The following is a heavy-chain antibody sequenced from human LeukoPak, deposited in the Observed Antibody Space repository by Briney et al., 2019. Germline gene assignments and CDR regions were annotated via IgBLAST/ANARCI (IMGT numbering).Heavy chain of an antibody. Sequence: GGSLRLSCAASGFTFSSYWMSWVRQAPGKGLEWVANIKHDGSEKYYVDSVKGRFTISRDNAKNSLYLQMNSLRAEDTAVYYCARDREPDAFDVWGQGTMVTVSS. J-gene: IGHJ3*01. CDR3: ARDREPDAFDV. CDR1: GFTFSSYW. CDR2: IKHDGSEK. V-gene: IGHV3-7*01.